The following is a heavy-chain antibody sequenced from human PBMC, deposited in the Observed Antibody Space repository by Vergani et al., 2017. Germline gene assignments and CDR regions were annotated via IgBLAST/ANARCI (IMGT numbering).Heavy chain of an antibody. CDR1: GGTFSSYA. CDR2: IIPIFGTA. CDR3: ARDREYCSSTSCSPDAFDI. Sequence: QVQLVQSGAEVKQPGSSVKVSCKASGGTFSSYAISWVRQAPGQGLGWMGGIIPIFGTANYAQKFQCRVTITADESTSTAYMELSSLRSEDTAVYYCARDREYCSSTSCSPDAFDIWGQGTMVTVSS. J-gene: IGHJ3*02. D-gene: IGHD2-2*01. V-gene: IGHV1-69*01.